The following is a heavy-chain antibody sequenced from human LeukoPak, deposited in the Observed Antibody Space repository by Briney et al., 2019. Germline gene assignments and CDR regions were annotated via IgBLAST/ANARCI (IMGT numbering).Heavy chain of an antibody. CDR3: ARKLTMIGAFDI. D-gene: IGHD3-22*01. J-gene: IGHJ3*02. Sequence: SETLSLTCTVSGGSISSYYWSWIRQPPGKGLEWIGYIYYSGSTNYNPSLKSRVTISVDTSKNQFSLKLSSVTAADTAVYYCARKLTMIGAFDIWGQGTMVTVSS. CDR2: IYYSGST. V-gene: IGHV4-59*01. CDR1: GGSISSYY.